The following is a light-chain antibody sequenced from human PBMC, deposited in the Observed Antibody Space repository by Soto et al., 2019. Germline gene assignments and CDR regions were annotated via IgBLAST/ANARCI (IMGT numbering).Light chain of an antibody. Sequence: EVVLTQSPGTLSLSPGERGTLSFSASDSTLNDYLAWYQQKPGQAPRLLIHDASRRATGIPDRFSGSGSGTDFTLTISRLEPEDFAVYYCQQYGSSPITFGQGTRLEIK. CDR2: DAS. CDR1: DSTLNDY. V-gene: IGKV3-20*01. CDR3: QQYGSSPIT. J-gene: IGKJ5*01.